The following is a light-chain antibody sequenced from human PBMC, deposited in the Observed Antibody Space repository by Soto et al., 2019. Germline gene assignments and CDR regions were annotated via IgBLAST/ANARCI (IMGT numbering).Light chain of an antibody. CDR3: QQRSNWPLT. Sequence: EIVLTQSPATLSLSPGERATLSCRASQSVSSYLAWYQQKPGQAPRLLIYDASNRATGIPARFSGSGSGTDFTLTISSREPEELAVYYCQQRSNWPLTFGGGTKVEIK. V-gene: IGKV3-11*01. CDR1: QSVSSY. J-gene: IGKJ4*01. CDR2: DAS.